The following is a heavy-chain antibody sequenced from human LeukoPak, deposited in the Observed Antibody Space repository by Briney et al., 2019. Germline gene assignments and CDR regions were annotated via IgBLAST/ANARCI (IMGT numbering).Heavy chain of an antibody. V-gene: IGHV3-23*01. CDR2: INGGGST. J-gene: IGHJ4*02. CDR3: VRGGWNVDFDY. D-gene: IGHD1-1*01. Sequence: GGSLRLSCAASGLTFSSYAMSWVRQAPGKGLEWVSVINGGGSTYYADSVKGRFTISRDNSKNTLYLQMNSLRAADTAVYYCVRGGWNVDFDYWGQGTLVTVSS. CDR1: GLTFSSYA.